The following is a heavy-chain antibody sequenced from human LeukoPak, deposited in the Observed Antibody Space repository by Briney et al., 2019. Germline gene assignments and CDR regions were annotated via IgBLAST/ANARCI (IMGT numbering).Heavy chain of an antibody. CDR3: ARDGTGDGYNLGY. Sequence: SETLSLTCTVSGGSISSGGYYWSWIRQHPGKDLEWIGYIYSSGATYYNPSLKSRVTISVDTSKNQFSLKLNSVTAADTAVYYCARDGTGDGYNLGYWGQGTLVTVSS. D-gene: IGHD5-24*01. J-gene: IGHJ4*02. CDR1: GGSISSGGYY. CDR2: IYSSGAT. V-gene: IGHV4-31*03.